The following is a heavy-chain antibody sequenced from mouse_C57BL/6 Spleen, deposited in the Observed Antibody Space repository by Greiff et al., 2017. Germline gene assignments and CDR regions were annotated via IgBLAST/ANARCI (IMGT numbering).Heavy chain of an antibody. CDR2: IYPGSGST. V-gene: IGHV1-55*01. CDR1: GYTFTSYW. Sequence: QVHVKQPGAELVKPGASVKMSCKASGYTFTSYWITWVKQRPGQGLEWIGDIYPGSGSTNYNEKFKSKATLTVDTSSSTAYMQLSSLTSEDSAVYYCASTYYGSSYDYAMDYWGQGTSVTVSS. J-gene: IGHJ4*01. D-gene: IGHD1-1*01. CDR3: ASTYYGSSYDYAMDY.